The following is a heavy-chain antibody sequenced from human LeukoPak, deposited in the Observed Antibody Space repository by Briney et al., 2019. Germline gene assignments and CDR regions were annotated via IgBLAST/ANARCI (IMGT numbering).Heavy chain of an antibody. J-gene: IGHJ5*02. D-gene: IGHD4-11*01. V-gene: IGHV4-31*03. Sequence: SETLSLTCTVSGGSISSGGYYWSWIRQHPEKGLEWIGYIYYSGSTYYNPSLKSRVTISVDTSKNQFSLKLSSVTAADTAVYYCARATVTTIGFDPWGQGTLVTVSS. CDR3: ARATVTTIGFDP. CDR2: IYYSGST. CDR1: GGSISSGGYY.